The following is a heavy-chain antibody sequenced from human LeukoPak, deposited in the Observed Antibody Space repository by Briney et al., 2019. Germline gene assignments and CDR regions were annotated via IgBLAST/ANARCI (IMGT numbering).Heavy chain of an antibody. CDR2: ISAYNGNT. CDR3: ARDHYYDSSGYYDSFDY. J-gene: IGHJ4*02. Sequence: ASVKVSCKASGYTFTSYGISWVRQAPGQGLEWMGWISAYNGNTNYAQKLQGRVTMTTDTYTSTAYMELRSLGSDDTAVYYCARDHYYDSSGYYDSFDYWGRGTLVTVSS. D-gene: IGHD3-22*01. CDR1: GYTFTSYG. V-gene: IGHV1-18*01.